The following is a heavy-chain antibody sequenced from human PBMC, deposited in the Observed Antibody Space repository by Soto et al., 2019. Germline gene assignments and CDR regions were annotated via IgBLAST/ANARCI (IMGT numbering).Heavy chain of an antibody. V-gene: IGHV3-23*01. CDR2: ISGSGGST. CDR1: GFTFSSYA. D-gene: IGHD3-3*01. CDR3: AKDLKEDDFWSGYSPSFDY. J-gene: IGHJ4*02. Sequence: GGSLRLSCAASGFTFSSYAMSWVRQAPGKGLEWVSAISGSGGSTYYADSVKGRFTISRDNSKNTLYLQMNSLRAEDTAVYYCAKDLKEDDFWSGYSPSFDYWGQGTLVTVSS.